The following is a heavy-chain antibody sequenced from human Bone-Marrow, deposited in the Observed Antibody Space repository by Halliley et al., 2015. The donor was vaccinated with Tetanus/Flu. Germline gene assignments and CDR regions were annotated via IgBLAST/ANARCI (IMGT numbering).Heavy chain of an antibody. Sequence: WIGYISHSVTVPYNPSLKSRVTISTDTSRNHFSLRVNSVTAADTAVYFCARGSPDRIYYFDPWGQGTLVTVSS. CDR2: ISHSVTV. V-gene: IGHV4-31*02. CDR3: ARGSPDRIYYFDP. D-gene: IGHD5-12*01. J-gene: IGHJ5*02.